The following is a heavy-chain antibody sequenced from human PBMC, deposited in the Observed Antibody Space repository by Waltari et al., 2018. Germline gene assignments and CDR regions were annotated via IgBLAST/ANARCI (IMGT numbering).Heavy chain of an antibody. V-gene: IGHV3-7*01. D-gene: IGHD5-12*01. Sequence: EVQLVESGGGLVQPGGSLRLSCAASGFTFSSYWMSWVRQAPGKGLEWVANINLDGNEKFYVDSVKGRFTVSRDNAKNSLYLQMNSLRVEDTAMYYCARDGVGTINQWGQGTLVTVSS. CDR1: GFTFSSYW. CDR3: ARDGVGTINQ. CDR2: INLDGNEK. J-gene: IGHJ4*02.